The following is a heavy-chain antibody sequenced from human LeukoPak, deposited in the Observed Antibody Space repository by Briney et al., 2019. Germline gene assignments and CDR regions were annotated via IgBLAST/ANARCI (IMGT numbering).Heavy chain of an antibody. D-gene: IGHD4-23*01. Sequence: PGGSLRLSCGASGFTFRTYWMHWVRQAPGKGLVWVSRIGGDGSNTNFADSVRGRFAISRDNAKNTLYLQMNSLRAEDTAVYYCAGGGRHDYDGRPPDFWGQGTLVTVSS. CDR3: AGGGRHDYDGRPPDF. V-gene: IGHV3-74*01. CDR1: GFTFRTYW. CDR2: IGGDGSNT. J-gene: IGHJ4*02.